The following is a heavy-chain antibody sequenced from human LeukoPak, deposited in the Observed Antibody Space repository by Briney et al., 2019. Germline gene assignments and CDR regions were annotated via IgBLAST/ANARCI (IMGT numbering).Heavy chain of an antibody. D-gene: IGHD6-13*01. CDR1: GGSISSSSYY. V-gene: IGHV4-39*07. J-gene: IGHJ4*02. CDR3: ASTPGIAAAGTEVDY. Sequence: SETLSLTCTVSGGSISSSSYYWGWIRQPPGKGLEWIGSIYYSGSTYYNPSLKSRVTISVDTSKDQFSLKLSSVTAADTAVYYCASTPGIAAAGTEVDYWGQGTLVTVSS. CDR2: IYYSGST.